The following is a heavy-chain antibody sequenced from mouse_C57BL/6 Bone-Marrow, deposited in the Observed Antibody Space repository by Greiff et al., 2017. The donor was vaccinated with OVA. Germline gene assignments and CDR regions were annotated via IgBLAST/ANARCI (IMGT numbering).Heavy chain of an antibody. Sequence: EVQLQQSGPELVKPGASVKISCKASGYTFTDYYMNWVKQSHGKSLEWIGDINPNNGGTSYNQKFKGKATLTVDKSSSTAYMELRSLTSEDSAVYYCARGATVVATRAMDYWGQGTSVTVSS. D-gene: IGHD1-1*01. CDR2: INPNNGGT. J-gene: IGHJ4*01. CDR1: GYTFTDYY. CDR3: ARGATVVATRAMDY. V-gene: IGHV1-26*01.